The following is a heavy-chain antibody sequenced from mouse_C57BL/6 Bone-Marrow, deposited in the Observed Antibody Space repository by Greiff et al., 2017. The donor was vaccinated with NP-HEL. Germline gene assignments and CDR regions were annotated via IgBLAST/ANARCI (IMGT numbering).Heavy chain of an antibody. Sequence: VKLQASGAELVRPGASVTLSCKASGYTFTDYEMHWVKQTPVHGLEWIGAIDPETGGTAYNQKFKGKAILTADKSSSTAYMELRSLTSEDSAVDYCTRYYYGSSSAWFAYWGQGTLVTVSA. J-gene: IGHJ3*01. V-gene: IGHV1-15*01. CDR1: GYTFTDYE. CDR2: IDPETGGT. D-gene: IGHD1-1*01. CDR3: TRYYYGSSSAWFAY.